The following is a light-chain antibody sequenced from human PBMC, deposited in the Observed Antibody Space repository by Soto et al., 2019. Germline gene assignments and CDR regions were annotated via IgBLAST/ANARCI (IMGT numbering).Light chain of an antibody. CDR1: QSVNSN. CDR2: GAS. V-gene: IGKV3-15*01. CDR3: QQYNNWPWT. Sequence: EIVMTQSPATLSVSPGEGATLSCRASQSVNSNLAWYQQKPGQAPRLLIIGASSRAPGIPSGFSGSGSGTEFTLTVSSLQSEDLEGYYCQQYNNWPWTFGLGTKVEV. J-gene: IGKJ1*01.